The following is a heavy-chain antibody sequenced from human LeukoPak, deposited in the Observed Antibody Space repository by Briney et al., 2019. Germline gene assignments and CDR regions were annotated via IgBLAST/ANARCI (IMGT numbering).Heavy chain of an antibody. CDR3: AKAQTGTTRVLFDY. J-gene: IGHJ4*02. CDR1: GLTFDDYA. V-gene: IGHV3-9*01. D-gene: IGHD1-7*01. CDR2: ISWNSGSI. Sequence: PGGSLRLSCAASGLTFDDYAMHWVRHAPGRGLEWVSGISWNSGSIGYADSVKGRFTISRDNAKNSLYLQMNSLRAEGTALYYCAKAQTGTTRVLFDYWGQGTLVTVSS.